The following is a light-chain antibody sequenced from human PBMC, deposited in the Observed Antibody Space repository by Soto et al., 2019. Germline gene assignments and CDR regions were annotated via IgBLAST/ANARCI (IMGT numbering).Light chain of an antibody. J-gene: IGKJ5*01. V-gene: IGKV3-20*01. CDR1: QSITSTY. Sequence: VLTQSPGTLSLSPWEAATLAFMASQSITSTYLAWYQQKPGQAPRILIYGASSRATGIPDRFSGSGSGTDFTLTISRLEPEDFAVYYCQQYGSSPPITFGHGTRLEIK. CDR2: GAS. CDR3: QQYGSSPPIT.